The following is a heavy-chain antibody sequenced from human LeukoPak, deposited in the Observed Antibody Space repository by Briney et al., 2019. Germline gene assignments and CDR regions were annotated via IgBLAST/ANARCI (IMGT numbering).Heavy chain of an antibody. CDR2: IRYDGSNK. CDR3: AKDPPITGTGFDY. V-gene: IGHV3-30*02. Sequence: GGSLRLSCAASGFSFSTYGMHWVRHDPGKELEWVAFIRYDGSNKFYADSVKGRFTISRDTSNNTLYLQMNSLTAEDTAVYYCAKDPPITGTGFDYWGRGTLVTVSS. CDR1: GFSFSTYG. J-gene: IGHJ4*02. D-gene: IGHD1-20*01.